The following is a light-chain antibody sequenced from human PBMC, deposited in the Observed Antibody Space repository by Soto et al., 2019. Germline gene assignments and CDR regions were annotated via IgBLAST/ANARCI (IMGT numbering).Light chain of an antibody. CDR2: EVS. CDR1: QDHLHSDGKNY. J-gene: IGKJ5*01. V-gene: IGKV2D-29*02. CDR3: MHSIQLPIT. Sequence: TVVSQTPRSLFVTPGQPASISRKSGQDHLHSDGKNYLYWYLQKPGQSPQLLIYEVSNRFSGVPDRFSGSGSGTDFTLKISRVEAEDVGIYYCMHSIQLPITFGQGTRLEIK.